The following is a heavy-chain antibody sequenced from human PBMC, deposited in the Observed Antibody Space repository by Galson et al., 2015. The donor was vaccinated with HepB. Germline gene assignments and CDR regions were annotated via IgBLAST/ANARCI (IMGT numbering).Heavy chain of an antibody. CDR1: GYTFSIYG. CDR2: ISAYNGDT. Sequence: SVKVSCKASGYTFSIYGISWVRQAPGQGLEWMGWISAYNGDTNYAQEFQDRVTMTTDTSTRTAYMELRSLRSDDTAVYYCARTPFGTTWAFDYWGQGTLVTVSS. D-gene: IGHD3-3*01. V-gene: IGHV1-18*04. J-gene: IGHJ4*02. CDR3: ARTPFGTTWAFDY.